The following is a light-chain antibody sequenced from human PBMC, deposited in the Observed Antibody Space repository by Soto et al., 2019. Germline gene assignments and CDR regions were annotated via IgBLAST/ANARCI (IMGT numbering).Light chain of an antibody. J-gene: IGKJ1*01. V-gene: IGKV1-8*01. CDR3: QQYYSYPPGT. CDR1: QGISSY. CDR2: AAS. Sequence: AIRMTQSPSSLSASTGDRVTITCRASQGISSYLAWYQQKPGKAPKLLIYAASTLQSGFPSRFSGSGSGTDFTLTISCLQSEDFATYYCQQYYSYPPGTFGQGTKVEIK.